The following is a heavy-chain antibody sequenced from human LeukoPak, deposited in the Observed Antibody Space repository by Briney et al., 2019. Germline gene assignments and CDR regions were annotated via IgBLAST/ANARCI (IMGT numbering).Heavy chain of an antibody. CDR1: GFTFVDYA. CDR2: FSYNRDTI. D-gene: IGHD2-21*02. J-gene: IGHJ2*01. V-gene: IGHV3-9*01. CDR3: AKDYCGGDCYSGWYFDL. Sequence: GRSLRLCCSASGFTFVDYAMHLVRQARGRVLALVSGFSYNRDTIAYADSVKGRFTISRDNAKNSLYLQMNSLRAEDTALYYCAKDYCGGDCYSGWYFDLWGRGTLVTVSS.